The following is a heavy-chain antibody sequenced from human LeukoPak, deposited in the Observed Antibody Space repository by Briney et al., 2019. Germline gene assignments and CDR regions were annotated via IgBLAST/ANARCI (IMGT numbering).Heavy chain of an antibody. CDR1: GYTFTGYY. CDR2: INPNSGGT. D-gene: IGHD5-24*01. J-gene: IGHJ3*02. Sequence: RASVKVSCKASGYTFTGYYMHWVRQAPGQGLEWMGWINPNSGGTNYAQKFQGRVTMTRDTSISTAYMELSRLRSDDTAVYYCARDPVGRDPGDAFDIWGQGTMVTVSS. V-gene: IGHV1-2*02. CDR3: ARDPVGRDPGDAFDI.